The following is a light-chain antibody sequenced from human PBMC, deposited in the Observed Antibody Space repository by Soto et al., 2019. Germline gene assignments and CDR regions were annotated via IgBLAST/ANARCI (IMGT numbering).Light chain of an antibody. CDR1: QSISSW. V-gene: IGKV1-5*01. CDR3: KQYKSYPWT. J-gene: IGKJ1*01. Sequence: DIQMTQSPSTLSASVGDRVTITCRASQSISSWLAWFQQKPGKAPKLLIYDASSLKSGVQSRFSGSGSGTEFTLTIRSLQPDDFATYYCKQYKSYPWTFGQGTKVDIK. CDR2: DAS.